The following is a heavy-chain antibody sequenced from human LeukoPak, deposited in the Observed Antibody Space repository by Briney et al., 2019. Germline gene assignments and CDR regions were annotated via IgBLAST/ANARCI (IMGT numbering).Heavy chain of an antibody. Sequence: SETLSLTCNVSGGSISSSSYYWGWIRQSPGNGLEWIGDIYYSGRTYNKNPSLESRVTISIDTSKSQFSLKLSSVSAADTAIYYCASVGKLGYYFDFWAREPWSPSPQ. J-gene: IGHJ4*02. V-gene: IGHV4-39*01. CDR3: ASVGKLGYYFDF. D-gene: IGHD1-26*01. CDR2: IYYSGRT. CDR1: GGSISSSSYY.